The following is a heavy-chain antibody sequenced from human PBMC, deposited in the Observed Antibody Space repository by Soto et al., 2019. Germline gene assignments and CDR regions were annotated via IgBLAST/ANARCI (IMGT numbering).Heavy chain of an antibody. CDR2: ISYDGSNK. CDR1: GFTFNSYA. Sequence: GGSLILSCAASGFTFNSYATHWVRQAPGKGLEWVAVISYDGSNKYYADSVKGRFTISRDNSKNTLYLQMNSLRAEDTAVYYCAREKVERLAYYYGMDVWGQGTTVTVSS. CDR3: AREKVERLAYYYGMDV. V-gene: IGHV3-30-3*01. D-gene: IGHD1-1*01. J-gene: IGHJ6*02.